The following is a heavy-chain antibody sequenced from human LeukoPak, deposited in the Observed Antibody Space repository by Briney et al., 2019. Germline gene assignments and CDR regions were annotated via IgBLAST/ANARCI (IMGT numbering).Heavy chain of an antibody. D-gene: IGHD6-13*01. J-gene: IGHJ2*01. CDR2: IYTSGST. CDR3: AREYSSSWYPNWYFDL. V-gene: IGHV4-4*07. CDR1: GGSISSYY. Sequence: SETLSLTCTVSGGSISSYYWSWIRQPAGMGLEWIGRIYTSGSTNYNPSLKSRVTMSVDTSKNQFSLKLSSVTAADTAVYYCAREYSSSWYPNWYFDLWGRGTLVTVSS.